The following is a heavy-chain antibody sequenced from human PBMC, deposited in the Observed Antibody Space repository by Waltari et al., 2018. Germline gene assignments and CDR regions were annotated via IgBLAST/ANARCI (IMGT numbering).Heavy chain of an antibody. J-gene: IGHJ4*02. D-gene: IGHD4-17*01. V-gene: IGHV4-38-2*01. Sequence: QVQLQESGPGLVKPSETLSLTCAVSGYSISSGYYWDWIRQPPGKGLEWIGSIYHSGSTYYNPSLKSRVTISVDTSKNQFSLKLSSVTAADTAVYYCARAAGYGDFPFDYWGQGTLVTVSS. CDR3: ARAAGYGDFPFDY. CDR1: GYSISSGYY. CDR2: IYHSGST.